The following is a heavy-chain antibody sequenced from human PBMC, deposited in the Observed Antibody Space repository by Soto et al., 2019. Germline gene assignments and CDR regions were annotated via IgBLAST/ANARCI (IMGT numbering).Heavy chain of an antibody. Sequence: GGSLRLSCAASGFTFSSFEMNWVRQAPGKGLEWVSKIGSSGSTIWYADSVKGRFTISRDNAGNSLYLQMNSLRGEDTALYYCARDTYSSSYYFDSWGQGTLVTVSS. D-gene: IGHD6-6*01. CDR2: IGSSGSTI. CDR1: GFTFSSFE. J-gene: IGHJ4*02. V-gene: IGHV3-48*03. CDR3: ARDTYSSSYYFDS.